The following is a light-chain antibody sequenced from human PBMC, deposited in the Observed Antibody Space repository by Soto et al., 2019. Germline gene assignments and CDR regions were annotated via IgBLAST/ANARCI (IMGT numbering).Light chain of an antibody. CDR1: QSISSW. CDR3: QQYNSYSQT. J-gene: IGKJ1*01. V-gene: IGKV1-5*01. CDR2: DAS. Sequence: IQMTQSASTLSASVGDRVTITCRSCQSISSWLAWYQQKPGKAPKLLIYDASSLESGVPSRFSGSGSGTEFTLTISSLQPDDFATYYCQQYNSYSQTFGQGTKVDI.